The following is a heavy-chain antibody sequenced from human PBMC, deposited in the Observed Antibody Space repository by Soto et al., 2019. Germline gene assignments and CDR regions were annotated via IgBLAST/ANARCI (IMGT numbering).Heavy chain of an antibody. J-gene: IGHJ6*02. Sequence: LRLSCAASGFTFSSYEMNWVRQAPGKGLEWVSYISSSGSTIYYADSVKGRFTISRDNAKNSLYLQMNSLRAEDTAVYYCAGSGGGYYYGMDVWGQGTTVTVSS. CDR2: ISSSGSTI. V-gene: IGHV3-48*03. D-gene: IGHD6-19*01. CDR1: GFTFSSYE. CDR3: AGSGGGYYYGMDV.